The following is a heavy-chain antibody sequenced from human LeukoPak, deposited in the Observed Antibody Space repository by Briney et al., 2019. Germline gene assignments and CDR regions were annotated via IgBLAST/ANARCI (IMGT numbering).Heavy chain of an antibody. Sequence: PGGSLRLSCVASGFTFSSHAMNWVRQAPGKGLEWVSAINGGGGATYYTDSVRGRFTISRDNSKNTLYLQMNSLRAEDTAVYYCAKSSGYDFLAFDYWGQGTLVTVSS. CDR3: AKSSGYDFLAFDY. CDR1: GFTFSSHA. V-gene: IGHV3-23*01. CDR2: INGGGGAT. D-gene: IGHD3-3*01. J-gene: IGHJ4*02.